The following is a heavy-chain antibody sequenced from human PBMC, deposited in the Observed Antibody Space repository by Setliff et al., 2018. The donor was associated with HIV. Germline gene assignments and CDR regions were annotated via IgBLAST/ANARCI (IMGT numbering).Heavy chain of an antibody. J-gene: IGHJ3*02. CDR1: GGSFTSRSYY. V-gene: IGHV4-39*01. CDR2: IFYSGIT. CDR3: ARSKTFYDFWGGYYTHGAFKI. Sequence: LSLTCTVSGGSFTSRSYYWGWIRQPPGKGLEWIGSIFYSGITYYNPFLKSRVTISVDTSKNQFSLNLTSVTAADTAVYYCARSKTFYDFWGGYYTHGAFKIWGLGTMVTVSS. D-gene: IGHD3-3*01.